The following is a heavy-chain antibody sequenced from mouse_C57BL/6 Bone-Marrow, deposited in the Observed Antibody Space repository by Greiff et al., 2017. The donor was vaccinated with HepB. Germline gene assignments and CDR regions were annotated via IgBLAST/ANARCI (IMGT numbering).Heavy chain of an antibody. CDR3: ARDVRSTMVTTSFAY. CDR1: GFTFSSYA. Sequence: VQLVESGGGLVKPGGSLKLSCAASGFTFSSYAMSWVRQTPEKRLEWVATISDGGSYTYYPDNVKGRFTISRDNAKNNLYLQMSHLKSEDTAMYYCARDVRSTMVTTSFAYWGQGTLVTVSA. CDR2: ISDGGSYT. J-gene: IGHJ3*01. D-gene: IGHD2-2*01. V-gene: IGHV5-4*01.